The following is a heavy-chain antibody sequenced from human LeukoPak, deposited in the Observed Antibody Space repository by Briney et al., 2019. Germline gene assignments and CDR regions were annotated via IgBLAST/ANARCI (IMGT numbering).Heavy chain of an antibody. CDR3: ARVRRWYYYMDV. D-gene: IGHD4-23*01. CDR1: GYTFTRYD. J-gene: IGHJ6*03. CDR2: MNPNSGNT. Sequence: ASVKVSCKASGYTFTRYDINWVRQATGQGLEWMGWMNPNSGNTDYAQKFQGRVTMTRNTSISTAYMELSSLRSEDTAVYYCARVRRWYYYMDVWGKGTTVTVSS. V-gene: IGHV1-8*01.